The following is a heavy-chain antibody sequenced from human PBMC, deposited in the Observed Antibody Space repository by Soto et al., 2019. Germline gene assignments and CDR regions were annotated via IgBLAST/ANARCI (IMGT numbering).Heavy chain of an antibody. D-gene: IGHD3-3*01. CDR1: GFSFSNAW. CDR2: IKSKTDGERT. CDR3: ITDYVRVDRDFWNGFFVH. V-gene: IGHV3-15*01. J-gene: IGHJ4*02. Sequence: EVHLVESGGGLVEPGGSLRLSCAASGFSFSNAWMSWVRQAPGKGLEWVGRIKSKTDGERTDYAAPVKGRFTISRDDSKNTVYLQMNSLEPEDTAIYYCITDYVRVDRDFWNGFFVHWGQGTLVTVSS.